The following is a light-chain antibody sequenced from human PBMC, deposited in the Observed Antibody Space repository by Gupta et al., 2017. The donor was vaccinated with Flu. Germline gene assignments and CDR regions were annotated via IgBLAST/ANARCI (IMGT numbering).Light chain of an antibody. Sequence: SSDVGGYNYVSWYQQHPGKAPKRMIYEVNNRPSDVSNRFSGSKSGNTASLTISGLHAEDESDYYCSSYTSSKTWVFGGGTKVTVL. CDR1: SSDVGGYNY. CDR3: SSYTSSKTWV. CDR2: EVN. J-gene: IGLJ3*02. V-gene: IGLV2-14*01.